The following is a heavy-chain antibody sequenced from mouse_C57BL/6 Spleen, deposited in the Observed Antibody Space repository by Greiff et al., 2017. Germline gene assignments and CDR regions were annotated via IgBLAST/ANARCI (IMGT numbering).Heavy chain of an antibody. CDR1: GYTFTDYE. V-gene: IGHV1-15*01. Sequence: VQLVESGAELVRPGASVTLSCKASGYTFTDYEMHWVKQTPVHGLEWIGAIDPETGGTAYNQKFKGKDILTADKSSSTAYMELRSLTSEDSAVYYCTRRVITTVVAPSYFDYWGQGTTLTVSS. J-gene: IGHJ2*01. CDR2: IDPETGGT. D-gene: IGHD1-1*01. CDR3: TRRVITTVVAPSYFDY.